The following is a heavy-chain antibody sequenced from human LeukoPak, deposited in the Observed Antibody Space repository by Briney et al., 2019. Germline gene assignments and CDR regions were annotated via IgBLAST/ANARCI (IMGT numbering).Heavy chain of an antibody. D-gene: IGHD6-19*01. J-gene: IGHJ4*02. CDR1: TFTFSTYA. Sequence: GGSLRLSCAASTFTFSTYAMHWVRQAPGKGLEWVAVISYDGSNKYYADSVEGRFTISRDNSKNSLYLQMSSLRSEDTAFYFCARESDSSGWYDYWGQGTLVTVSS. V-gene: IGHV3-30-3*01. CDR2: ISYDGSNK. CDR3: ARESDSSGWYDY.